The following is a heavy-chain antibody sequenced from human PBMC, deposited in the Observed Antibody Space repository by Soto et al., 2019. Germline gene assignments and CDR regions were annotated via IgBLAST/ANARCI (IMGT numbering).Heavy chain of an antibody. CDR2: IYHSGST. CDR3: ARVPDR. CDR1: GGSISSCGYS. Sequence: SETLSLTCAVSGGSISSCGYSWSWIRQPPGKGLEWIGYIYHSGSTYYNPSLKSRVTISVDRSKNQFSLKLSSVTAADTAVYYCARVPDRWGQGTLVTVPS. D-gene: IGHD2-2*01. V-gene: IGHV4-30-2*01. J-gene: IGHJ5*02.